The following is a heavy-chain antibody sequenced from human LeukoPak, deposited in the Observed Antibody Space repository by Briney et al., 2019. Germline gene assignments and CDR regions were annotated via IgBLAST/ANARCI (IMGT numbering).Heavy chain of an antibody. Sequence: ASVKVSCKASGGTFSSYAISWVRQAPGQGLEWMGGIIPIFGTANYAQKFQGRVTITADESTSTAYMELSSLRSEDTAVYYCARYKLEYYYGSSWGQGTLVTVSS. CDR1: GGTFSSYA. CDR2: IIPIFGTA. D-gene: IGHD3-10*01. CDR3: ARYKLEYYYGSS. V-gene: IGHV1-69*13. J-gene: IGHJ4*02.